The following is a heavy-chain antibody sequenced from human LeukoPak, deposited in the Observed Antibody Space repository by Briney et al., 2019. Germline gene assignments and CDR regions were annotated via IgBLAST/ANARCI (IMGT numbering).Heavy chain of an antibody. Sequence: PGGSLRLSCAASGFTFSKYWMLWVRHAPGKGLESVSRIITDGTDTTYADSVKGRFSVSRDNADNTMFLQMNSVRDEDTAVYYCATKQWLAPPPDSWGQGTPVTVSS. J-gene: IGHJ4*02. CDR1: GFTFSKYW. CDR3: ATKQWLAPPPDS. D-gene: IGHD6-19*01. CDR2: IITDGTDT. V-gene: IGHV3-74*01.